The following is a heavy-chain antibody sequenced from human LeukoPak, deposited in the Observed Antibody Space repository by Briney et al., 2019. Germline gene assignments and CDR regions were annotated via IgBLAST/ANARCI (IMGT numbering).Heavy chain of an antibody. CDR1: RGSISSSSYY. D-gene: IGHD3-3*01. CDR3: ARHLKRGITIFGVVLGAVDY. V-gene: IGHV4-39*01. CDR2: IYYSGST. J-gene: IGHJ4*02. Sequence: SETLSLTCTVSRGSISSSSYYWGWIRQPPWGGLEWIGNIYYSGSTYYNPSLKSRVTISVDTSKNQFSLKLSSMTAADTAVYYCARHLKRGITIFGVVLGAVDYWGQGTLVTVSS.